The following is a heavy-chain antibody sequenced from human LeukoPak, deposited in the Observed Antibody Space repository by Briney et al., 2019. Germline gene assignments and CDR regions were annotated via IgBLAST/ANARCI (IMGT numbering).Heavy chain of an antibody. D-gene: IGHD6-19*01. Sequence: GGSLRLSCVSSGFTFSDYHMNWIRQAPGKGLEWISYISPGGGTVYFADSVRGRFTISRDNAKNSLYLQMSSLTAGDTAVYYCASGRDIAVAGTGGYFDYWGQGTLVTVSS. CDR3: ASGRDIAVAGTGGYFDY. J-gene: IGHJ4*02. CDR2: ISPGGGTV. CDR1: GFTFSDYH. V-gene: IGHV3-11*01.